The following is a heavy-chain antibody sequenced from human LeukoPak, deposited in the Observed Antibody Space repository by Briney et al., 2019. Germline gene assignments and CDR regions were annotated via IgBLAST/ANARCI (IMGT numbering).Heavy chain of an antibody. V-gene: IGHV3-48*03. CDR1: GVIYRNYA. J-gene: IGHJ4*02. CDR2: ISTSAATI. Sequence: PGECLRPSCEAPGVIYRNYAMSWVRQDKGKGLEWIAYISTSAATIYYADSVKGRFTISRDNAKSSLYLQMNTLRADDTAAYYCARGASSGWSLFDYWGQGNLVTVSS. D-gene: IGHD6-13*01. CDR3: ARGASSGWSLFDY.